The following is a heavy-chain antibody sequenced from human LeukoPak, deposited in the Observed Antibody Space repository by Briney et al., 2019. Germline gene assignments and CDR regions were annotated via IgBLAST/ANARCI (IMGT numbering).Heavy chain of an antibody. CDR3: ARDQEWQVRAPGY. J-gene: IGHJ4*02. V-gene: IGHV1-3*01. D-gene: IGHD6-19*01. Sequence: GASVKVSCKASGYTFTSYAMHWVRQAPGQRLEWMGWINAGNGNTKYSQKFQGRVTITRDTSASTAYMELSSLRSEDTAVYYCARDQEWQVRAPGYWGQGTLVTVSS. CDR1: GYTFTSYA. CDR2: INAGNGNT.